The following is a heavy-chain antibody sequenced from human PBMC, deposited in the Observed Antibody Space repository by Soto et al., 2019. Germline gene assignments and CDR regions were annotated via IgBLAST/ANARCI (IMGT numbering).Heavy chain of an antibody. J-gene: IGHJ4*02. V-gene: IGHV3-21*01. D-gene: IGHD4-17*01. Sequence: PVGSLRLSCAASGFTFSSYSMNWVRQAPGKGLEWVSSISSSSYIYYADSVKGRFTISRDNAKNSLYLQMNSLRAEDTAVYYCARDRTTVTNFDYWGQGTLVTVSS. CDR3: ARDRTTVTNFDY. CDR1: GFTFSSYS. CDR2: ISSSSYI.